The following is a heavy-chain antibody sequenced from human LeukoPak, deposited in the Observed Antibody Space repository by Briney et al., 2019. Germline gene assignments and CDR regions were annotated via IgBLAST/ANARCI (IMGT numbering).Heavy chain of an antibody. Sequence: GGSLRLSCAASGFTFNNYFMHWVRQAPGKGLVWVSRITGDSSGTDYADSVKGRFTISRDNAKNTLYLQMNSLRVEDTAVYYCVNLGYCTTSSCQPWGQGTLVTVSS. CDR2: ITGDSSGT. D-gene: IGHD2-2*01. CDR3: VNLGYCTTSSCQP. CDR1: GFTFNNYF. V-gene: IGHV3-74*01. J-gene: IGHJ4*02.